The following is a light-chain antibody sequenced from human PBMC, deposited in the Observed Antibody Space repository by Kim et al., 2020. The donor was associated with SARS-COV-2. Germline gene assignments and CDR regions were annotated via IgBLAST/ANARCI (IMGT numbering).Light chain of an antibody. Sequence: ATINCKSSQSVLYSSNNKNYLAWYQQKPGQPPKLLIYWASTRESGVPDRFSGSGSGTDFTLTISSLQAEDVAVYYCQQYYSTPHTFGQGTKVEIK. J-gene: IGKJ1*01. CDR2: WAS. CDR3: QQYYSTPHT. V-gene: IGKV4-1*01. CDR1: QSVLYSSNNKNY.